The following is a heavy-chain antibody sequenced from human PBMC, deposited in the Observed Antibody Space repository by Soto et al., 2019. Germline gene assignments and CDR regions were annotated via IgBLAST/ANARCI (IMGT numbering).Heavy chain of an antibody. CDR2: VSGYNGDT. D-gene: IGHD2-8*01. J-gene: IGHJ6*02. Sequence: QGQLVQSGPEVKKPGASVKVSCKASGYTFSRYGISWVRQAPGQGLEWMGWVSGYNGDTKYAQKVQGRATMTIDTSTYTAYMELRSLTSDDTAKYYCAKNGQPPYYYYGMDVWGQGTTVTVSS. CDR1: GYTFSRYG. CDR3: AKNGQPPYYYYGMDV. V-gene: IGHV1-18*01.